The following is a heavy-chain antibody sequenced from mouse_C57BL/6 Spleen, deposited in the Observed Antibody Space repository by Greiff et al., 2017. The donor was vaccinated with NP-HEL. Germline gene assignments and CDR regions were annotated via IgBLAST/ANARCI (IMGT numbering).Heavy chain of an antibody. V-gene: IGHV1-81*01. D-gene: IGHD2-3*01. Sequence: VKLQESGAELARPGASVKLSCKASGYTFTSYGISWVKQRTGQGLEWIGEIYPRSGNTYYNEKFKGKATLTADKSSSTAYMELRSLTSEDSAVYFCARCPPDGYYSYFDYWGQGTTLTVSS. J-gene: IGHJ2*01. CDR2: IYPRSGNT. CDR3: ARCPPDGYYSYFDY. CDR1: GYTFTSYG.